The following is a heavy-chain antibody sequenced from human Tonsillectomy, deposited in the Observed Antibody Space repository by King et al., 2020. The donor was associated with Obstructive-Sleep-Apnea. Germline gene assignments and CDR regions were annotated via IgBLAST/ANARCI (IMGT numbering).Heavy chain of an antibody. J-gene: IGHJ4*02. V-gene: IGHV7-4-1*02. Sequence: QGQLVQSGSELKKPGASVKVSCKASGYTFTSYAMNWVRQAPGQGLEWMGWINTNTGNPTYAQGFPGRFVFSLDTSVSTAYLQISSLKAEDTAVYYCARTTTMVRGVHRFGFDYWGQGTLVTVSS. CDR2: INTNTGNP. CDR1: GYTFTSYA. D-gene: IGHD3-10*01. CDR3: ARTTTMVRGVHRFGFDY.